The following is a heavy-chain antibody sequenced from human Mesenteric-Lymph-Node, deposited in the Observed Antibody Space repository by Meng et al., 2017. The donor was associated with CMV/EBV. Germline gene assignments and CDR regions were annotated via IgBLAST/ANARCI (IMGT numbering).Heavy chain of an antibody. CDR2: NKHSGSP. J-gene: IGHJ4*02. V-gene: IGHV4-34*01. CDR1: GVSFSGSS. CDR3: ARGSSYDILTGYFDY. D-gene: IGHD3-9*01. Sequence: QFRQWGAVLLKPSLTLSATCAAYGVSFSGSSLNCIRQSPQKGPAWIGANKHSGSPTYNPSFTSLNIIPVDTSTNQISLNMSAETAADTAVYYCARGSSYDILTGYFDYWGQGALVTVSS.